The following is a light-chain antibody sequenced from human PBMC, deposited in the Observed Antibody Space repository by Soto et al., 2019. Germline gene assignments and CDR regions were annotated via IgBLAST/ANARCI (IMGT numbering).Light chain of an antibody. CDR1: TSDIGGYRY. CDR3: TSQTSNRVPLV. J-gene: IGLJ2*01. CDR2: EVN. V-gene: IGLV2-14*01. Sequence: QSALTQPASVSGSPGQSITISCIGSTSDIGGYRYVSWYQQYPGKAPKLIIYEVNYRPSGVSNRFSGSKSGNTASLIISGLQPEDEAYYYCTSQTSNRVPLVVGGATKLTVL.